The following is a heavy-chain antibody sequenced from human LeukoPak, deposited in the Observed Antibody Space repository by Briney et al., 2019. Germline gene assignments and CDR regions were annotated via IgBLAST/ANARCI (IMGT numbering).Heavy chain of an antibody. D-gene: IGHD3-10*01. CDR3: AKDFVAAGGGSGSYFDY. V-gene: IGHV3-23*01. CDR1: GFTFSGYA. Sequence: GGSLRLSCAASGFTFSGYAMSGVRQAPGKGLEWVSTISGSGVSTYYADSVKGRFTISRDNAKSSLYLQMNSLRAEDTALYYCAKDFVAAGGGSGSYFDYWGQGTLVTVSS. J-gene: IGHJ4*02. CDR2: ISGSGVST.